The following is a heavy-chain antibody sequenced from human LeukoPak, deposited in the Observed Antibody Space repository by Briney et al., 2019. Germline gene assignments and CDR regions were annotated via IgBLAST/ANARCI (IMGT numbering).Heavy chain of an antibody. CDR2: IYDSGST. CDR1: DVSISGYY. Sequence: PSETLSLTCSVSDVSISGYYWSWIRQPPGKGLEWIGYIYDSGSTNYNPSLKSRVTISADTSKNQFSLRLSSVTAADTAVYYCARYYYDSSGYYAFDIWGQGTMVTVSS. J-gene: IGHJ3*02. D-gene: IGHD3-22*01. CDR3: ARYYYDSSGYYAFDI. V-gene: IGHV4-59*01.